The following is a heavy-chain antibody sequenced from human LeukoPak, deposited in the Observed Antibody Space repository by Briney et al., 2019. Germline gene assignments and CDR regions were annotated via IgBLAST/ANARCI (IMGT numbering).Heavy chain of an antibody. CDR2: IPYDGNNK. Sequence: GGSLRLSCAASVFSFSSYGMHSVRQAPGKGLEWVAFIPYDGNNKHYADSVKGRFTISRDNSKNTLYLQVNSLRADDTAVYHCAKEPARVGANTRYYDCWGQGTLVTVSS. CDR3: AKEPARVGANTRYYDC. V-gene: IGHV3-30*02. CDR1: VFSFSSYG. J-gene: IGHJ4*02. D-gene: IGHD1-26*01.